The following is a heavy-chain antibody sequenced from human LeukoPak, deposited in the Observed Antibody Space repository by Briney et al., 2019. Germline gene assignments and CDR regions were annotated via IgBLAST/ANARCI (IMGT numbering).Heavy chain of an antibody. Sequence: ASVKVSCKASGYTFTSYGISWVRQAPGQGLEWMGWLSAYNGNTNYAQKLQGRVTMTTDTSTSTAYMELRSLRSDDTAVYYCARDRKTVLPEGVWGQGTLVTVSS. CDR2: LSAYNGNT. CDR1: GYTFTSYG. CDR3: ARDRKTVLPEGV. V-gene: IGHV1-18*01. J-gene: IGHJ4*02. D-gene: IGHD3-10*01.